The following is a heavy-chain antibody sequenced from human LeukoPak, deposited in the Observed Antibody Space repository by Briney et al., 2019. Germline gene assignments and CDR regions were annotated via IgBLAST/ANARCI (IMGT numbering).Heavy chain of an antibody. CDR1: EFSVGSNY. V-gene: IGHV3-66*01. CDR2: IYSGGST. D-gene: IGHD6-6*01. J-gene: IGHJ4*02. Sequence: GGSLRLTCAASEFSVGSNYMTWVRQAPGKGLEWVSLIYSGGSTYYADSVKGRFTISRDNSKNTLYLQMNSLRAADTAVYYCARDKGTSYLSSIDYWGQGTLVTVSS. CDR3: ARDKGTSYLSSIDY.